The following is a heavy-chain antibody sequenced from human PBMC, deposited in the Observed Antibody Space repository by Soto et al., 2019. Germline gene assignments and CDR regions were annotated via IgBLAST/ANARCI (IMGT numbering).Heavy chain of an antibody. CDR2: IKPGGSDL. J-gene: IGHJ4*02. V-gene: IGHV5-51*01. CDR3: ARQISYIGDF. CDR1: GYRLDGAW. D-gene: IGHD1-26*01. Sequence: GESLKISCKGAGYRLDGAWIGWVRQMPGKGLEWMGIIKPGGSDLRYSPSFRGQVTNSADAAVNTAFLQWNSLKASDTAMYYCARQISYIGDFWGQGTLVTVSS.